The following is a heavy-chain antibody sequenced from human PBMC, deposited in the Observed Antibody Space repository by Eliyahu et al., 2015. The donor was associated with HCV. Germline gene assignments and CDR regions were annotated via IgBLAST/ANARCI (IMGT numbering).Heavy chain of an antibody. D-gene: IGHD1-26*01. V-gene: IGHV3-30*03. CDR2: TSYDGSHK. J-gene: IGHJ4*02. Sequence: QVQLVESGGGVVQPGRSLRLSCAASGFTFSSYGIHWVRQAPGKGLEWVTITSYDGSHKYYADSVKGRFTISRDNSKNTVYLQMNRLRPEDTAVYYCARDVGSGSYLLTPPSWGLIYWGQGTLVTVSS. CDR1: GFTFSSYG. CDR3: ARDVGSGSYLLTPPSWGLIY.